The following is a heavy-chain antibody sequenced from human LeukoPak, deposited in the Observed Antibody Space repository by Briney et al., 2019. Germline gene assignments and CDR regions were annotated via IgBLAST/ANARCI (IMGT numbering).Heavy chain of an antibody. CDR2: MNPNSGNT. Sequence: ASVKVSCKASGYTFTSYDINWVRQATGQGLEWMGWMNPNSGNTGYAQKFQGRVTMTRNTSISTAYMELSSLRSEDTAVYYCARVRIVGATHDYYHGMDVWGQGTTVTVSS. CDR1: GYTFTSYD. CDR3: ARVRIVGATHDYYHGMDV. V-gene: IGHV1-8*01. J-gene: IGHJ6*02. D-gene: IGHD1-26*01.